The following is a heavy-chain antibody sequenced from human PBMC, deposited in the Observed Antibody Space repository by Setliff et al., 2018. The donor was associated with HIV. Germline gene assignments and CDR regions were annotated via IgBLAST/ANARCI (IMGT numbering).Heavy chain of an antibody. CDR1: GDSIKDYY. CDR2: MSFSANS. V-gene: IGHV4-59*01. D-gene: IGHD3-10*01. J-gene: IGHJ4*02. Sequence: SETLSLTCNVSGDSIKDYYWSWIRQPPGKGLEWLGYMSFSANSNYNPSLKNRITISIDTSKNQFSRRLKSVTAADAAIYYCARGAGAFGAKLDSWGQGSLVTVSS. CDR3: ARGAGAFGAKLDS.